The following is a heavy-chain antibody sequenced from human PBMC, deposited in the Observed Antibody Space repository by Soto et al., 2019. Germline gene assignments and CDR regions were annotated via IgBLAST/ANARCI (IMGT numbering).Heavy chain of an antibody. D-gene: IGHD5-12*01. Sequence: GGSLRLSCAASGFTFSSYAMSWVRQAPGKGLEWVSAISGSGGSTYYADSVKGRFTISRDNSKNTLYLQMNSLRAEDTAVYYCAKNKRRPLVATIFPAFDYWGQGTLVTVSS. CDR3: AKNKRRPLVATIFPAFDY. V-gene: IGHV3-23*01. CDR2: ISGSGGST. CDR1: GFTFSSYA. J-gene: IGHJ4*02.